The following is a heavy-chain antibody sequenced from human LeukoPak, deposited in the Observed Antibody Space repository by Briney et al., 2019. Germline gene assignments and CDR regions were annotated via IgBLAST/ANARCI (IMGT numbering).Heavy chain of an antibody. D-gene: IGHD2-2*01. CDR2: ISCSGGST. J-gene: IGHJ6*02. Sequence: GASLRLSCAASGFTFSSYAMSWVRQAPGKGLEWVSAISCSGGSTYYADSVKVRFTNTRDNSKNTLYLQMNSLRAEDTAVYYCAKAPYIGVVPAATRPYYYGMDVWGQGTTVTVSS. CDR1: GFTFSSYA. V-gene: IGHV3-23*01. CDR3: AKAPYIGVVPAATRPYYYGMDV.